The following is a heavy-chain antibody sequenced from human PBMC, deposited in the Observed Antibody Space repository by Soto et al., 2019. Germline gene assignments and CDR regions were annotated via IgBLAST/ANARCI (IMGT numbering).Heavy chain of an antibody. Sequence: GESLKISCQGSGYAFINFWVAWVRQMPGKGLEWMGTIYPRNSETRYSPFFQGQVTMSVDRSTSTAYLEWDSLKASDTAIYFCARPGGSGTYYKFEFWGQGTPVTVSS. D-gene: IGHD3-10*01. CDR1: GYAFINFW. CDR2: IYPRNSET. V-gene: IGHV5-51*01. CDR3: ARPGGSGTYYKFEF. J-gene: IGHJ4*02.